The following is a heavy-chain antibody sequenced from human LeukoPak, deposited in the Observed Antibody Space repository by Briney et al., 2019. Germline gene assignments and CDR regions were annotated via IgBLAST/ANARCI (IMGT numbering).Heavy chain of an antibody. CDR3: ARSVGSNSNYVRYFGH. D-gene: IGHD4-11*01. Sequence: SWGSLSCTCAASGFTFSSYGMHWVRQAPGKGLEWVAFIRYDGSNKYYADSVKGRFTISRDNSKNTLYLQMNSLRAEDTAVYYCARSVGSNSNYVRYFGHWGKEHRDSVSS. V-gene: IGHV3-30*02. CDR1: GFTFSSYG. CDR2: IRYDGSNK. J-gene: IGHJ4*02.